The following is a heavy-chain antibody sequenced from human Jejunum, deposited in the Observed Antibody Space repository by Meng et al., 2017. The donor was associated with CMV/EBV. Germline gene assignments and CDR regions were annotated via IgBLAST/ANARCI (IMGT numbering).Heavy chain of an antibody. Sequence: SGVTSSNCNRNWVRQAHGKGLEWVAYISGGGTYVHYADSVKGRFTISRDNAKNSVFLQMSSLRAEDTAVYYCARDNYGDADDAFDVWGQGTMVTVSS. V-gene: IGHV3-21*01. CDR3: ARDNYGDADDAFDV. J-gene: IGHJ3*01. CDR2: ISGGGTYV. CDR1: GVTSSNCN. D-gene: IGHD4-17*01.